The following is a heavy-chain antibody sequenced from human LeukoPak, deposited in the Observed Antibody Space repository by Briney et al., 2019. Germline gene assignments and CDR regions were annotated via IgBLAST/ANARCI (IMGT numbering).Heavy chain of an antibody. CDR3: ARGDPFDY. V-gene: IGHV4-59*01. CDR1: GGSISSYY. J-gene: IGHJ4*02. CDR2: IYDSGST. Sequence: SETLSLTCSVSGGSISSYYWSWIRQPPGKGLEWIGYIYDSGSTNYSPSLKSRVTMSLDTSKNRFSLELSSVTAADTAVYYCARGDPFDYWGQGTLVTVSS.